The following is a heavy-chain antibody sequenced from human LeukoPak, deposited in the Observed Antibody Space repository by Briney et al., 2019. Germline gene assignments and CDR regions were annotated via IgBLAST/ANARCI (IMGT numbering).Heavy chain of an antibody. CDR1: AFTLSIYW. D-gene: IGHD2-8*01. CDR3: ARGVSAVG. CDR2: INQDGSEK. V-gene: IGHV3-7*01. J-gene: IGHJ4*02. Sequence: GGSLRLSCAASAFTLSIYWMTCVRQDPGKGLEWVANINQDGSEKYYVDSVRGRFTISRDNAKNSLYLQMNSLRAEDTAVYCCARGVSAVGWGQGTLATVSS.